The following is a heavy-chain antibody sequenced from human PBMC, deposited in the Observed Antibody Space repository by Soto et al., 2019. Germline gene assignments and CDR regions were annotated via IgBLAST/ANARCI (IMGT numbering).Heavy chain of an antibody. J-gene: IGHJ4*02. CDR2: LSYDGDKE. V-gene: IGHV3-30*18. D-gene: IGHD6-19*01. Sequence: ESGGNVVPPGRSLRLSCAASGFSFSDYGMHWVRQAPGKGLESVALLSYDGDKEYYADSVKGRFTISRDNSKNTVFLQMNSLRPEDTAVYYCGKDLMGEQWLGVMHYWGQGTLVTVSS. CDR3: GKDLMGEQWLGVMHY. CDR1: GFSFSDYG.